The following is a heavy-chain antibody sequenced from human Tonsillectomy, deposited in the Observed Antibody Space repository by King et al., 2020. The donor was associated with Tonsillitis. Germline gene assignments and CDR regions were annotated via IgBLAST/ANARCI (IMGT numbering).Heavy chain of an antibody. D-gene: IGHD3-10*01. Sequence: VQLVESGGVVVQPGRSLRLSCAASGFTFSSYGMHWVRQAPGKGLEWVAVISYDGSNKYYADSVKGRFTISRDNSKNTLYLQMNSLRAEDTAVYYCAKTMIRGVIIADYWGQGTLVTVSS. CDR3: AKTMIRGVIIADY. CDR1: GFTFSSYG. J-gene: IGHJ4*02. V-gene: IGHV3-30*18. CDR2: ISYDGSNK.